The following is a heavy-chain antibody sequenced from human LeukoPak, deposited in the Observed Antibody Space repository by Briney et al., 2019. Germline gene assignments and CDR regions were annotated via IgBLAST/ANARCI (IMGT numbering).Heavy chain of an antibody. V-gene: IGHV4-59*13. CDR2: IYYSGST. D-gene: IGHD2-21*01. Sequence: SETLSLTCTVSGGSINSYYWSWIRQPTGKEMEWIGYIYYSGSTNYNPSLKSRVTISVDASKNQFSLKLNSVTAADTAVYYCARYSDAYACARWFDHWGQGTLVTVSS. CDR1: GGSINSYY. J-gene: IGHJ5*02. CDR3: ARYSDAYACARWFDH.